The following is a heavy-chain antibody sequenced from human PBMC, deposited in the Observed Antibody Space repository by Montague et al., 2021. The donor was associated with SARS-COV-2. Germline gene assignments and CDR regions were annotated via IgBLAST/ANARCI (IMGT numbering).Heavy chain of an antibody. V-gene: IGHV4-4*07. CDR2: INNSGST. J-gene: IGHJ4*02. D-gene: IGHD1-20*01. Sequence: SETLSLTCTVSGGSFSAYYWSWIRQPAGKGLEWIGRINNSGSTSYNPSLKSRVTMSVDTSKNQFSLKLSSVTAADTAVYYCVRDQWRSNWNYPDYWGQGTLVTVSS. CDR3: VRDQWRSNWNYPDY. CDR1: GGSFSAYY.